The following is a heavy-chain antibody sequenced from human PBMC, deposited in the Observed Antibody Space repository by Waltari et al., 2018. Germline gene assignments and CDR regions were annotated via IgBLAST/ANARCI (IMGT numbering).Heavy chain of an antibody. D-gene: IGHD6-13*01. CDR1: GFTFSSYA. V-gene: IGHV3-30-3*01. J-gene: IGHJ6*02. Sequence: QVQLVESGGGVVQPGRSLRLSCAASGFTFSSYAMPWVRRAPGKGLEWVAVISYDGSNKYYADSVKGRFTISRDNSKNTLYLQMNSLRAEDTAVYYCARDFGGSSWYGGYYYYGMDVWGQGTTVTVSS. CDR2: ISYDGSNK. CDR3: ARDFGGSSWYGGYYYYGMDV.